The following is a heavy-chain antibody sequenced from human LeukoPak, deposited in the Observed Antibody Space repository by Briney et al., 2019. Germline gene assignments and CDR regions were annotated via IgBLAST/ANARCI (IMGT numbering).Heavy chain of an antibody. V-gene: IGHV3-21*01. Sequence: GGSLRLSCAASGFTFSSYSMNWVRQAPGKGLEWVSSISSSSSYIYYADSVKGRFTISRDNAKNSLYLQMNSLSAEDTAVYYCARWEDQTSHDYWGQGTLVTVSS. CDR1: GFTFSSYS. CDR3: ARWEDQTSHDY. D-gene: IGHD1-26*01. J-gene: IGHJ4*02. CDR2: ISSSSSYI.